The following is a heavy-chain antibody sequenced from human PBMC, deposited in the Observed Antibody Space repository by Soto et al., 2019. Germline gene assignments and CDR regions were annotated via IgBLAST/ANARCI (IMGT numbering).Heavy chain of an antibody. CDR2: VFTSENT. CDR3: TRARITMIEYY. D-gene: IGHD3-22*01. CDR1: GTSVTSYSYY. Sequence: QVQLQESGPGLVKPSETLSLTCNVSGTSVTSYSYYWNWIRQTPGKGLEWIGYVFTSENTKYNPSLKGRASISVDASKYPFSLTLTSVTAADTAVYYCTRARITMIEYYWGPGTLVTVSS. V-gene: IGHV4-61*01. J-gene: IGHJ4*02.